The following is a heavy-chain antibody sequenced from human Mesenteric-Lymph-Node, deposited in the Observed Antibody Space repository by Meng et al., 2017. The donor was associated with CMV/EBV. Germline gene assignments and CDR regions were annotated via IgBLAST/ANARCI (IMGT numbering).Heavy chain of an antibody. V-gene: IGHV3-21*01. CDR3: ARDLDGSGSYLYYFDY. D-gene: IGHD3-10*01. Sequence: GESLKISCAASGFTFSSYSMNWVGQAPGKGLEWVSSISSISSYIYYADSVKGRFTISRDNAKNSLYLQMNSLRAEDTAVYYCARDLDGSGSYLYYFDYWGQGTLVTVSS. CDR2: ISSISSYI. CDR1: GFTFSSYS. J-gene: IGHJ4*02.